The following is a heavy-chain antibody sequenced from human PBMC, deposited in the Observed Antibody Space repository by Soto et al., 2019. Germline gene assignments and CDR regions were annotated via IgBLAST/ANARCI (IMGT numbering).Heavy chain of an antibody. V-gene: IGHV1-2*04. CDR2: INPNSGGT. CDR1: GYTFTGYY. Sequence: ASVKVSCKASGYTFTGYYMHWVRQAPGQGLEWMGWINPNSGGTNYAQKFQGWVTMTGDTSISTAYMELSRLRSDDTAVDYCAVALRIAQLAFDYWGQGTLVTVSS. CDR3: AVALRIAQLAFDY. J-gene: IGHJ4*02. D-gene: IGHD6-13*01.